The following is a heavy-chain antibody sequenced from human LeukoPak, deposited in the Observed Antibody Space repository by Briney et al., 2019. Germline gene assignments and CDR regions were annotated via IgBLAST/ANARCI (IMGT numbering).Heavy chain of an antibody. CDR3: GRRGGGSAMVWAPYYYYGMDV. D-gene: IGHD3-10*01. V-gene: IGHV4-34*01. Sequence: SETLYLTCAVYGGSFSGYYWSWIRQPPGKGLEWIGEINHSGSTNYNPSLKSRVTISVDTSKNQFSLKLSSVTAADTAVYYCGRRGGGSAMVWAPYYYYGMDVWGQGTTVTVSS. CDR1: GGSFSGYY. J-gene: IGHJ6*02. CDR2: INHSGST.